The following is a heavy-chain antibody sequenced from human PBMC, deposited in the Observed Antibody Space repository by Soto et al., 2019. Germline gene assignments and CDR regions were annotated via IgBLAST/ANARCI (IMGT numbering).Heavy chain of an antibody. CDR1: GYTFTSYD. V-gene: IGHV1-8*01. CDR3: ARGPIVVVPAANWCDT. Sequence: GASVKVSCKASGYTFTSYDINWVRQATGQGLEWMGWMNPNSGNTGYAQKFQGRVTMTRNTSISTAYMELSSLRSEDTAVYYCARGPIVVVPAANWCDTWGHGRRVTVSS. J-gene: IGHJ5*01. D-gene: IGHD2-2*01. CDR2: MNPNSGNT.